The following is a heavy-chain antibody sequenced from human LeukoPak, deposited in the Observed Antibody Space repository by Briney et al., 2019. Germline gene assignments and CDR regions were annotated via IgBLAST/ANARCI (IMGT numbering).Heavy chain of an antibody. CDR3: ARSTSSEYDIYHFDY. CDR2: IWYDGNNK. CDR1: GFTFSSYG. Sequence: GRSLRLSCAASGFTFSSYGMHWVRPAPGKGLEWVAVIWYDGNNKYYADSVKGRFTISRDNSKNTLYLQMNSLRAEDTAVYYCARSTSSEYDIYHFDYWGQGTLVTVSS. V-gene: IGHV3-33*01. J-gene: IGHJ4*02. D-gene: IGHD3-9*01.